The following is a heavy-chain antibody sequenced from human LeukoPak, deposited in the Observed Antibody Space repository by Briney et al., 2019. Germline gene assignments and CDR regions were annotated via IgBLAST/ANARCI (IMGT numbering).Heavy chain of an antibody. CDR1: GGSISSYY. D-gene: IGHD6-13*01. CDR2: IYTSGST. CDR3: ARVQEGAAADYYYYYMDV. V-gene: IGHV4-4*07. J-gene: IGHJ6*03. Sequence: PSETLSLTCTVSGGSISSYYWSWIRQPAGKGLEWIGRIYTSGSTNYNPSLKSRVTMSVDTSKNQFSLKLSSVTAADTAVYYCARVQEGAAADYYYYYMDVWGKGTTVTVSS.